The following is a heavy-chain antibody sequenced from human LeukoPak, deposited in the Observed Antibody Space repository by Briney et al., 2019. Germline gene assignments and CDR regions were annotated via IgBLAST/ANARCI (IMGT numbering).Heavy chain of an antibody. CDR1: GFTFSRLA. D-gene: IGHD3-16*01. Sequence: PGGSLRLSCAASGFTFSRLAMTWVRQAPGKGLEWVSTISASGPYYADAVRGRFTISRDNAKNSLYLQMNSLRAEDTAVYYCATDLGGGAFDIWGQGTMVTVSS. CDR2: ISASGP. V-gene: IGHV3-23*01. J-gene: IGHJ3*02. CDR3: ATDLGGGAFDI.